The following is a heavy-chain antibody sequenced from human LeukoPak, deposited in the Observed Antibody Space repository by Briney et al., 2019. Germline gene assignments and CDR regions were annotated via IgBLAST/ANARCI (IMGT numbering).Heavy chain of an antibody. CDR1: GGSISSGSYY. D-gene: IGHD3-10*01. V-gene: IGHV4-61*02. J-gene: IGHJ5*02. CDR2: IYTSGST. Sequence: PSQTLSLTCTVSGGSISSGSYYWSWIRQPAGQGMEWIGRIYTSGSTNYNPSLKSRVTISVDTSKNQFSLKLSSVTAADTAVYYCARGRITMVRGPFVNWFDPWGQGTLVTVSS. CDR3: ARGRITMVRGPFVNWFDP.